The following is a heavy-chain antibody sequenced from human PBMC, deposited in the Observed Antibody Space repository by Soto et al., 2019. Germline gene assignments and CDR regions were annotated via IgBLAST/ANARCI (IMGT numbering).Heavy chain of an antibody. Sequence: GDSLKGSCKASGYTLTSYGISSVRQAPVLGPEWMGWISAYNGNTNYAQKLQGRVTMTTDTSTSTAYMELRSLRSDDTAVYYCARCYGGNSRCWFDPWRQGSLVTASS. J-gene: IGHJ5*02. CDR2: ISAYNGNT. V-gene: IGHV1-18*04. D-gene: IGHD4-17*01. CDR1: GYTLTSYG. CDR3: ARCYGGNSRCWFDP.